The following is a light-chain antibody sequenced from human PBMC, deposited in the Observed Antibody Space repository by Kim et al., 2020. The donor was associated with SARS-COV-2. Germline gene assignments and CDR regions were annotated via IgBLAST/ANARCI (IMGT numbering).Light chain of an antibody. Sequence: EIVLTQSPATLSLSPGERATLSCRASETVRYLAWYQQKPGQAPRLLIYDASNRATGIPDRFSGSGSGTDFTLTINSLEPEDFAVYYCQERSKWTFGQGTKVDIK. CDR3: QERSKWT. CDR2: DAS. V-gene: IGKV3-11*01. J-gene: IGKJ1*01. CDR1: ETVRY.